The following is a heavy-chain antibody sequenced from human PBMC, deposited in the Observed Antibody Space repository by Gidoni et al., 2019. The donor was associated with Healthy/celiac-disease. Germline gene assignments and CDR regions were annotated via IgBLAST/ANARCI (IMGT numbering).Heavy chain of an antibody. CDR2: INHSGST. CDR1: GGSFSGYY. V-gene: IGHV4-34*01. J-gene: IGHJ4*02. CDR3: ARCRGYSYCRTFDY. Sequence: QVQLQQWGAGLLKPSETLSLTCAVYGGSFSGYYWSWIRQPPGKGLEWIGEINHSGSTNYNPSLKSRVTISVDTSKKQLSRKLSSVTAADTAVYYCARCRGYSYCRTFDYWGQGTLVTVSS. D-gene: IGHD5-18*01.